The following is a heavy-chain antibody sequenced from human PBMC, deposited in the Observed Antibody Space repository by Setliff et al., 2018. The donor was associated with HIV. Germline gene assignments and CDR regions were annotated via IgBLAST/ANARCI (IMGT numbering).Heavy chain of an antibody. CDR3: AKDYDFWSGYYRRATPSVPDY. V-gene: IGHV3-74*01. CDR2: IKGDGSST. J-gene: IGHJ4*02. CDR1: GFTFSSYW. D-gene: IGHD3-3*01. Sequence: AGGSLRLSCAASGFTFSSYWMHWVRQAPGKGLMWVSRIKGDGSSTSYADSVKGRFTISRDNAKNTLYLQMNSLRAEDTAVYYCAKDYDFWSGYYRRATPSVPDYWGQGTLVTVSS.